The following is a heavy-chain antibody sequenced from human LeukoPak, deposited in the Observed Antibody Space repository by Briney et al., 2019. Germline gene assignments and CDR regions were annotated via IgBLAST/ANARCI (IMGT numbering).Heavy chain of an antibody. Sequence: GGSLRLSCAASGFTFSNAWMNWVRQAPGKGLEWVANIKQDGSEKFYVDSVKGRFTISRDNAKNSLYLQMNSLRVEDTAVYYCARDLNAAHWGQGTLVTVSS. CDR2: IKQDGSEK. CDR3: ARDLNAAH. CDR1: GFTFSNAW. J-gene: IGHJ4*02. V-gene: IGHV3-7*03.